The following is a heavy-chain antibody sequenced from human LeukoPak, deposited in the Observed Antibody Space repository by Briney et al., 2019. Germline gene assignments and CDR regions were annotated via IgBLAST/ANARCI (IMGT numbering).Heavy chain of an antibody. Sequence: GRSLRLSCAASGFTFDDYAMHWDRQAPGKGLEWVSGISWNSGSIGYADSVKGRFTISRDNAKNSLYLQMNSLRAEDTALYYCAKDNGASGSYLYYFDYWGQGTLVTVSS. D-gene: IGHD1-26*01. CDR3: AKDNGASGSYLYYFDY. CDR2: ISWNSGSI. J-gene: IGHJ4*02. V-gene: IGHV3-9*01. CDR1: GFTFDDYA.